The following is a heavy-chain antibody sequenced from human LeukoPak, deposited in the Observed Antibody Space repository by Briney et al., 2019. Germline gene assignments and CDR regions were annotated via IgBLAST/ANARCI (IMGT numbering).Heavy chain of an antibody. CDR2: IYYSGST. CDR3: ARDGIAAVGPLDY. J-gene: IGHJ4*02. CDR1: GGSISSSSYY. V-gene: IGHV4-39*07. Sequence: SETLSLTCTVSGGSISSSSYYWGWIRQPPGKGLEWIGSIYYSGSTYYNPSLKSRVTISVDTSKNQFSLKLSSVTAADTAVYYCARDGIAAVGPLDYWGQGTLVTVSS. D-gene: IGHD6-13*01.